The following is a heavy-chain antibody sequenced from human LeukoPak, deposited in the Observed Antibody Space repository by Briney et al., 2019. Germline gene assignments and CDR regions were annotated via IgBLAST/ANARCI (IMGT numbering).Heavy chain of an antibody. Sequence: GGSLRLSCAASGFTFSSYGMHWVRQAPGKGLEWVAVIWYDGSNKYYADSAKGRFTISRDNSKNTLYLQMNSLRAEDTAVYYCARDRNGYYYYGMDVWGQGTTVTVSS. CDR2: IWYDGSNK. CDR1: GFTFSSYG. D-gene: IGHD2-8*01. V-gene: IGHV3-33*01. CDR3: ARDRNGYYYYGMDV. J-gene: IGHJ6*02.